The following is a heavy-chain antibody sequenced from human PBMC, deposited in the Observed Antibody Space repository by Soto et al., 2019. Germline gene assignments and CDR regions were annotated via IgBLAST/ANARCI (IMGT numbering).Heavy chain of an antibody. CDR3: AGDPDIADHY. J-gene: IGHJ4*02. V-gene: IGHV3-33*01. CDR2: IWYDGSNK. CDR1: GVTFSSYG. Sequence: GGSLRLSCAASGVTFSSYGMHWVRQAPGKGLEWVAVIWYDGSNKYYADSVKGRFTISRDNSKNTLYLQMNSLRAEDTAVYYCAGDPDIADHYWGQGTLVTVSS. D-gene: IGHD5-12*01.